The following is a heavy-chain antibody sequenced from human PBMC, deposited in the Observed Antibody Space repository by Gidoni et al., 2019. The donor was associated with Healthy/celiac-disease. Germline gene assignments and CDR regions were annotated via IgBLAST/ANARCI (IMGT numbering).Heavy chain of an antibody. CDR3: ARSINSGSYYFDY. V-gene: IGHV2-26*01. CDR2: IFSNDEK. D-gene: IGHD1-26*01. Sequence: QVTLKESGPVLVQPTETLTLTCTVSGFSLSNARMGVSWIRQPPGKALEWLAHIFSNDEKSYSTSLKSRLTIFKDTSKSQVVLTMTNMDPVDTATYYCARSINSGSYYFDYWGQGTLVTVSS. J-gene: IGHJ4*02. CDR1: GFSLSNARMG.